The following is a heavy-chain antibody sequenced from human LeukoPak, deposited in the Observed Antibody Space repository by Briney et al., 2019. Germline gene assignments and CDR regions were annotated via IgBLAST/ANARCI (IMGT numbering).Heavy chain of an antibody. CDR3: ARDISAYYDSSGYFDY. Sequence: ASVKVSCKASGYTFTGYYMHWVRQAPGQGLEWMGWINPNSGGINYAQKFQGRVTLTTDTSTSTAYMELRSLRSDDTAVYYCARDISAYYDSSGYFDYWGQGTLVTVSS. D-gene: IGHD3-22*01. J-gene: IGHJ4*02. V-gene: IGHV1-2*02. CDR2: INPNSGGI. CDR1: GYTFTGYY.